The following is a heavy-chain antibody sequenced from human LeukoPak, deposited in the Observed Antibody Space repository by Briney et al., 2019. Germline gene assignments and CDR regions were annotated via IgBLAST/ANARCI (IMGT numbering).Heavy chain of an antibody. V-gene: IGHV3-21*01. D-gene: IGHD3-9*01. CDR1: GFTFSSYS. CDR2: ISSSSSYI. CDR3: ARPYDILTGYPIDAFDI. J-gene: IGHJ3*02. Sequence: GESLKISCAASGFTFSSYSMNWVRQAPGKGLEWVSSISSSSSYIYYADSVKGRFTISRDNDKNSLYLQMNSLRAEDTAVYYCARPYDILTGYPIDAFDIWGQGTMVTVSS.